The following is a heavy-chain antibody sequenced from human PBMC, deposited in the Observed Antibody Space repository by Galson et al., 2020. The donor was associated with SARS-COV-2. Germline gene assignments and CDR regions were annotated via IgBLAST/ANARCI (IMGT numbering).Heavy chain of an antibody. V-gene: IGHV3-7*01. CDR1: RFTFKDFW. CDR2: IRGDGTET. J-gene: IGHJ4*02. CDR3: TREGWQGGY. D-gene: IGHD6-19*01. Sequence: GGSLRLSCDVSRFTFKDFWLSWVRQAPGKGLEWVANIRGDGTETNYVDSVKGRFSISRDNDANSLYLQMNNLRVEDTATYYCTREGWQGGYWGQGTRVTVSS.